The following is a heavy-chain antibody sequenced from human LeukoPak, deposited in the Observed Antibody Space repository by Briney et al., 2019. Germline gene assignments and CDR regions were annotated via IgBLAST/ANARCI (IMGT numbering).Heavy chain of an antibody. CDR2: ISGSGGST. CDR1: GFTFSSYA. D-gene: IGHD3-22*01. J-gene: IGHJ3*02. V-gene: IGHV3-23*01. CDR3: ARDYDSSGYYQVVDAFDI. Sequence: GGSLRLSCAASGFTFSSYAMSWVRQAPGKGLEWVSAISGSGGSTYYADSVKGRVTISRDNSKNTVYLQLNSLRSEDTAVYYCARDYDSSGYYQVVDAFDIWGQGTMVTVSS.